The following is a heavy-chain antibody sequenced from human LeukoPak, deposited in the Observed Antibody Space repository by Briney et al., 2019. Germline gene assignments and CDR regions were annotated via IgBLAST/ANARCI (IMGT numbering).Heavy chain of an antibody. CDR2: INPNSGGT. CDR1: GYTFTGYY. J-gene: IGHJ4*02. CDR3: ARAWTRIQLWLVDY. V-gene: IGHV1-2*02. Sequence: ASVKVSCKASGYTFTGYYMHWVRQAPGQGLEWMGWINPNSGGTNYAQKFQGRVTVTRDTSISTAYMELSRLRSDDTAVYYCARAWTRIQLWLVDYWGQGTLVTVSS. D-gene: IGHD5-18*01.